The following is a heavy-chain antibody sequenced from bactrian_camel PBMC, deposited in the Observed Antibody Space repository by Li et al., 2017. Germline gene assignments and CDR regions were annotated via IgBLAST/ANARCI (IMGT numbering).Heavy chain of an antibody. V-gene: IGHV3S40*01. J-gene: IGHJ4*01. CDR1: GVGGCCYY. CDR2: IVTSTGRT. D-gene: IGHD6*01. Sequence: VQLVESGGGSVQSGGSLTLSCAASGVGGCCYYMAWFRQAPRKEREGLAAIVTSTGRTFYPDSVKGRFTISRDKAKNTVYLQMNNLKPEDTALYGCRPYGGSQPGAAKYCDYGYGSHGTQVTV.